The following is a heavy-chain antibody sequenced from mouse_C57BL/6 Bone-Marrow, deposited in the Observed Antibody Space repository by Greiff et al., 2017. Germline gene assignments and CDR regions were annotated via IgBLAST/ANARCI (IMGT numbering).Heavy chain of an antibody. CDR3: ARSCYYGSSYWYFDV. CDR2: IRPNSGST. V-gene: IGHV1-64*01. D-gene: IGHD1-1*01. CDR1: GYTFTSYW. J-gene: IGHJ1*03. Sequence: QVQLQQPGAELVKPGASVKLSCKASGYTFTSYWMHWVKQRPGQGLEWIGMIRPNSGSTNYNEKFKSKATLTVDKSSSTAYMQLSRLTSEDSAVYYCARSCYYGSSYWYFDVWGTGTTVTVSS.